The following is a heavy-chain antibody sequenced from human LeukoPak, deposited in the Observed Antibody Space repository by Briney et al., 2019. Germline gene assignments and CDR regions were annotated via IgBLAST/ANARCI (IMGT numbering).Heavy chain of an antibody. CDR1: SGSISSSNYY. V-gene: IGHV4-39*01. D-gene: IGHD6-25*01. CDR3: ARRSYSSAWGEGFDY. Sequence: SETLSLTCTVSSGSISSSNYYWGWIRQPPGKGLEWIGSIYYSVISYYNPSLKSRVTISVDTSKNQFSLKLTSVTDADTAVYYCARRSYSSAWGEGFDYWGQGTLVTVSS. CDR2: IYYSVIS. J-gene: IGHJ4*02.